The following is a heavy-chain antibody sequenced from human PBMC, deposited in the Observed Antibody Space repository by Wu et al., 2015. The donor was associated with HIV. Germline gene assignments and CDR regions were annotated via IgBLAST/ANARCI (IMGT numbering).Heavy chain of an antibody. V-gene: IGHV4-34*01. CDR3: ASSKENYFDY. Sequence: QVQLQQWGAGLLKTSETLSLTCAVYGGSFSGYYWSWIRQPPGKGLEWIGEINHSGNTNYNPSLKSRVTISVDTSKNQFSLKLSSVTAADTAVYHCASSKENYFDYWGQGNLVTVSS. CDR1: GGSFSGYY. CDR2: INHSGNT. J-gene: IGHJ4*02.